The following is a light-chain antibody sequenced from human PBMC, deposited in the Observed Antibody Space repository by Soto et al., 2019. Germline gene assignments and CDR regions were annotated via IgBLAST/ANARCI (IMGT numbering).Light chain of an antibody. CDR3: QQYNTWPPIT. Sequence: EIVMTQSPATLSVSPGERVTLSCRSSQSVRSNLAWYQQKPGQAPRLLIYGASTRATGLPARFSGSGSGTDFTLTISSLQSEDFAVYYCQQYNTWPPITFGQGRLLAI. CDR1: QSVRSN. V-gene: IGKV3-15*01. CDR2: GAS. J-gene: IGKJ5*01.